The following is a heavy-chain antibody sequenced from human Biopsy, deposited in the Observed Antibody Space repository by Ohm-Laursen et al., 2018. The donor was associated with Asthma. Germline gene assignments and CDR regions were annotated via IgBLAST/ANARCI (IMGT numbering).Heavy chain of an antibody. J-gene: IGHJ5*02. CDR1: GGTFNTYV. CDR3: ARKAGSCISRTCYSLDL. Sequence: SVKVSCKSLGGTFNTYVIGWVRQAPGQGLEWMGGINSVFGTTTYPQKSQDRVTITADDSTSTVYMELSSLRSEDTAVYYCARKAGSCISRTCYSLDLWGQGTLVTVSS. CDR2: INSVFGTT. D-gene: IGHD2-2*01. V-gene: IGHV1-69*13.